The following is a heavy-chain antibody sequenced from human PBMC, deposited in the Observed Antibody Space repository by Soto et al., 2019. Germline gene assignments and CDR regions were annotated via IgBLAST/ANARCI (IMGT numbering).Heavy chain of an antibody. CDR3: ASPSFKRTYYYFDY. CDR1: GFTFSSYA. J-gene: IGHJ4*02. Sequence: QVQLVESGGGVVQPGRSLRLSCAASGFTFSSYAMHWVRQAPGKGLEWVAVISYDGSNKYYADSVKGRFTISRDNSKNTLYLQMNSLRAEDTAVYYCASPSFKRTYYYFDYWDQGTLVTVSS. D-gene: IGHD1-26*01. CDR2: ISYDGSNK. V-gene: IGHV3-30-3*01.